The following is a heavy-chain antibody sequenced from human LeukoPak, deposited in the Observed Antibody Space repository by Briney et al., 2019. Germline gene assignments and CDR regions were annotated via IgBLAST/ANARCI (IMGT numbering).Heavy chain of an antibody. V-gene: IGHV3-74*01. J-gene: IGHJ4*02. Sequence: PGGSLRLSCAASGFTFSTYWMHWVRHAPGTGLVWVSLINSDGSSTNYADSVKGRFTISRDNAKNTLYLQMNRLRAEDTAVYYCATDVPAVTIFGYWGQGTLVTVSS. CDR2: INSDGSST. D-gene: IGHD2-2*01. CDR3: ATDVPAVTIFGY. CDR1: GFTFSTYW.